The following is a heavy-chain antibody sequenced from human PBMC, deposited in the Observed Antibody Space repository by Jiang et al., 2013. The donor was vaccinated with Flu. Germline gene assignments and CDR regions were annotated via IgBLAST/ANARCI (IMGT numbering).Heavy chain of an antibody. J-gene: IGHJ4*02. V-gene: IGHV3-9*01. CDR3: AKDISVAGVGLDY. D-gene: IGHD6-19*01. CDR1: GFRFDDYA. Sequence: SGGGLVQPGRSLRLSCAASGFRFDDYAMHWVRQAPGKGLEWVSGITWNSGTLGYADSVRGRFTISRDNAKESLFLQMDSLRAEDTAVYYCAKDISVAGVGLDYWGQGTPGHRLL. CDR2: ITWNSGTL.